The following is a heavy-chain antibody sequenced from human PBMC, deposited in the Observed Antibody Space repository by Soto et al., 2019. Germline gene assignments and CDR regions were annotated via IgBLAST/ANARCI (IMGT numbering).Heavy chain of an antibody. Sequence: SETLSLTCTVSGGSISSYYWSWIRQPPGKGLEWIGYIYYSGSTNYNPSLMSRVTISVDTSKNQFSLKLSSVTAADTAVYYCARVSQPRTYYDFWSGYYTGPLGAFDPWGQGTLVTVSS. V-gene: IGHV4-59*01. D-gene: IGHD3-3*01. CDR3: ARVSQPRTYYDFWSGYYTGPLGAFDP. CDR2: IYYSGST. J-gene: IGHJ5*02. CDR1: GGSISSYY.